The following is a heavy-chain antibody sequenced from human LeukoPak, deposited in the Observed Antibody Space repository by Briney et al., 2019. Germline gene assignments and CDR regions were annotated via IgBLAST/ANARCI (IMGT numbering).Heavy chain of an antibody. CDR3: AELGISMIGGV. V-gene: IGHV3-48*03. Sequence: GGSLRLSCAASGFTFSSYEMNWVRQAPGKGLEWVSYISSSGSTIYYADSVKGRFTISRDNAKNSLYLQMNSLRAEDTAVYYCAELGISMIGGVWGKGTTVTVSS. J-gene: IGHJ6*04. CDR2: ISSSGSTI. D-gene: IGHD3-10*02. CDR1: GFTFSSYE.